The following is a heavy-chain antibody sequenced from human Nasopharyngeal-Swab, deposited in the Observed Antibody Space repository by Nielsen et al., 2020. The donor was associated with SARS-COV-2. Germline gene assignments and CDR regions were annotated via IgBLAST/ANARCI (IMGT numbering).Heavy chain of an antibody. CDR3: AREPGGAAAGPLFDY. CDR2: TYYRSKWYN. Sequence: WIRQSPSGGLEWLGRTYYRSKWYNDYAVSVKSRITINPDTSKNQFSLQLNSVTPEDTAVYYCAREPGGAAAGPLFDYWGQGTLVTVSS. V-gene: IGHV6-1*01. D-gene: IGHD6-13*01. J-gene: IGHJ4*02.